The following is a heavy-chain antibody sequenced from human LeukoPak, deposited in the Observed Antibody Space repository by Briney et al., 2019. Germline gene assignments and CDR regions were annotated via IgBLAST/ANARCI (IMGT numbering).Heavy chain of an antibody. CDR1: GYTFTSYG. CDR2: INTNTGNT. CDR3: ARKDCFGDCYVFQN. Sequence: GASVKVSCKASGYTFTSYGISWVRQAPGQGLEWMGWINTNTGNTQSTRKFQGRVTMTTDTSTSTAYMELSSLRSDDTAFYYCARKDCFGDCYVFQNWGQGTLVTVSS. V-gene: IGHV1-18*01. D-gene: IGHD2-21*02. J-gene: IGHJ4*02.